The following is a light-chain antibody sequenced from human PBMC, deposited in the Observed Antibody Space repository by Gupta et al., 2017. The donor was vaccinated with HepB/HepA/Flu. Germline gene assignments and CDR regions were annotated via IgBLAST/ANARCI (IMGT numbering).Light chain of an antibody. Sequence: QLAVTQSPSASASLGASVKLTCTLSSGHSSYAIAWHQQQPEKGPRYLMKVNSDGSHTKGDGIPDRFSGSSSGTERYLTISSLQSEDETDYYCQTWGTVNSVVFGGGTKLTVL. J-gene: IGLJ2*01. V-gene: IGLV4-69*01. CDR1: SGHSSYA. CDR2: VNSDGSH. CDR3: QTWGTVNSVV.